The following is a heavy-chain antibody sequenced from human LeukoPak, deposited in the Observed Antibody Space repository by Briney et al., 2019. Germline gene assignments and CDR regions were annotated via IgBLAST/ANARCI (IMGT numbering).Heavy chain of an antibody. CDR3: ARIEYATFEC. J-gene: IGHJ4*02. D-gene: IGHD2/OR15-2a*01. V-gene: IGHV4-59*01. Sequence: SETLSLTRTVSGGSINSYYWSWIRQPPGRGLEWIGDIYYSGSTIYNPSLKSRVTISVDTSKNQFSLNLRSVTAADTAVYYCARIEYATFECWGQGTLVTVSS. CDR1: GGSINSYY. CDR2: IYYSGST.